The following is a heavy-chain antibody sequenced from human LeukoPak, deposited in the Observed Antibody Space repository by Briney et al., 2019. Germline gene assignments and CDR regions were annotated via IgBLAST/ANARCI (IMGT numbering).Heavy chain of an antibody. CDR2: TYYRSKWYN. CDR3: ALGYCSSTSCYWFDP. D-gene: IGHD2-2*01. J-gene: IGHJ5*02. V-gene: IGHV6-1*01. Sequence: SPTLSLTCAISGDSVSINSAAWNWIRQSPSRGLEWLGRTYYRSKWYNDYAVSVKSRITINPDTSKNQFSLQLNSVTPEDTAVYYCALGYCSSTSCYWFDPWGQGTLVTVSS. CDR1: GDSVSINSAA.